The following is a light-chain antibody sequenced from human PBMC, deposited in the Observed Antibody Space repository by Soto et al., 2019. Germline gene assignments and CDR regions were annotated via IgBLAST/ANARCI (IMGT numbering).Light chain of an antibody. CDR2: SSI. CDR3: AAWDDRLNGVV. J-gene: IGLJ2*01. Sequence: QSVLTQPPSASGTPGQRVTISCSGSSSNIGSNTVNWYQKFPGTAPKLLIYSSILRPSGVPDRFSGSKSGTSASLAISGLQSEDEADYYCAAWDDRLNGVVFGGGTKLTGL. V-gene: IGLV1-44*01. CDR1: SSNIGSNT.